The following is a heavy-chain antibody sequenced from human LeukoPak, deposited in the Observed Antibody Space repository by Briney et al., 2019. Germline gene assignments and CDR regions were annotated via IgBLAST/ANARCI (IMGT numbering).Heavy chain of an antibody. CDR2: INHSGST. J-gene: IGHJ4*02. D-gene: IGHD3-22*01. CDR1: GVSFSGYY. V-gene: IGHV4-34*01. CDR3: ARQDSSGYDPFDY. Sequence: PSETLSLTCAVYGVSFSGYYWSWLRQPPGKGLEWIGEINHSGSTSYNPSLKSRVTISVDTSKNQFSLKLSSVTAADTAVYYCARQDSSGYDPFDYWGQGTLVTVSS.